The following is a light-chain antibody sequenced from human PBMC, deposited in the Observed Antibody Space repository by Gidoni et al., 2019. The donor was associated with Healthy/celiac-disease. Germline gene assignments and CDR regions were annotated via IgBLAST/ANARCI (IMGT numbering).Light chain of an antibody. Sequence: DIQMTQSPSSLSASVGDRVTITCRASQSISIYLNWYQQTPGKAPKVLIYAASSVQSGVPSRFSGSGSGTDFTLTISSLQPEDFATYFCQQSHSTPYTFGQGTKLEIK. V-gene: IGKV1-39*01. CDR3: QQSHSTPYT. CDR2: AAS. J-gene: IGKJ2*01. CDR1: QSISIY.